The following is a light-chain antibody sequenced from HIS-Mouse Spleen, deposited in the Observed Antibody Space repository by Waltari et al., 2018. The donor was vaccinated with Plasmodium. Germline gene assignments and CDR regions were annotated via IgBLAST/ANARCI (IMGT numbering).Light chain of an antibody. V-gene: IGLV1-40*01. CDR2: GNS. CDR3: QSYDSSLSGSV. Sequence: QSVLTQPPSVSGAPGQRVTISCTGSSSNIGAGSGVHWYQQLPGTPPKLLIYGNSNRPSGVPDRFSGSKSGTSASLAITGLQAEDEADYYCQSYDSSLSGSVFGGGTKLTVL. J-gene: IGLJ2*01. CDR1: SSNIGAGSG.